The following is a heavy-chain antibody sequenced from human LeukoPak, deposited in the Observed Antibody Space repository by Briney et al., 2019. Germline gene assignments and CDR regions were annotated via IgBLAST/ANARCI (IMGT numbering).Heavy chain of an antibody. J-gene: IGHJ4*02. V-gene: IGHV3-53*01. CDR1: GFRVTGNY. Sequence: GGSLRLSCAASGFRVTGNYMNWVRQAPGKRLEWVSTIYSGGSTYYADSVKGRFTISRDNSKNTLYLQMNSLRAEDTAVYYCAKTILWFADPYYFDYWGQGTLVTVSS. D-gene: IGHD3-10*01. CDR2: IYSGGST. CDR3: AKTILWFADPYYFDY.